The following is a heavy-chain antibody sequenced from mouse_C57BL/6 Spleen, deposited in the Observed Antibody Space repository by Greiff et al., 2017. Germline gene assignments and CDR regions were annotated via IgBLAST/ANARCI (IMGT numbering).Heavy chain of an antibody. Sequence: QVQLQQSGPELVQPGASVKISCKASGYAFSSSWMNWVKQRPGKGLEWIGRIYPGDGDTNYNGKFKGKATLTADKSSSTAYMQLRSLTSEDSAVYFCARSHYSNYYYAMDDWGQGTSVTVSS. CDR2: IYPGDGDT. CDR1: GYAFSSSW. D-gene: IGHD2-5*01. V-gene: IGHV1-82*01. J-gene: IGHJ4*01. CDR3: ARSHYSNYYYAMDD.